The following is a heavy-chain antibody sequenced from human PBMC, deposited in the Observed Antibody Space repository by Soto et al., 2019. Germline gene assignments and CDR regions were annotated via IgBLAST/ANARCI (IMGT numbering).Heavy chain of an antibody. J-gene: IGHJ4*02. CDR1: GFTFSSYG. V-gene: IGHV3-30*18. CDR2: ISYDGSNK. CDR3: AKEVLTTVVTPMAFVY. D-gene: IGHD4-17*01. Sequence: LRLSCAASGFTFSSYGMHWVRQAPGKGLEWVAVISYDGSNKYYADSVKGRFTISRDNSKNTLYLQMNSLRAEDTAVYYCAKEVLTTVVTPMAFVYWGQGTLVTVFS.